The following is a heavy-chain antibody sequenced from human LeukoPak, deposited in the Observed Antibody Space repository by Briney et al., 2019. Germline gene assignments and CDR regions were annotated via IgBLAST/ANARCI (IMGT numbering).Heavy chain of an antibody. Sequence: GGSLRLSCAASGFTFSSYAMHWVRQAPGKGLEWVAVISYDGSNKYYADSVKGRFTISRDNSKNTLYLQMNSLRAEDTAVYYCARDGWVYLRSYYFDYWGQGTLVTVSS. CDR3: ARDGWVYLRSYYFDY. CDR2: ISYDGSNK. J-gene: IGHJ4*02. D-gene: IGHD2-8*01. CDR1: GFTFSSYA. V-gene: IGHV3-30-3*01.